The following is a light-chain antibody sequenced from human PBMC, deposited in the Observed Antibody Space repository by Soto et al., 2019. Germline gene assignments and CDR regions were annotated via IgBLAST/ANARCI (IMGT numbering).Light chain of an antibody. J-gene: IGKJ1*01. CDR2: GAS. Sequence: EIVMTHSPATLSVSPGERATLSCKASQSVSSNLAWYQQKPGQAPRLLIYGASTRAIGIPARFSGSRSGTEFTLTISSLQSEDFAVYYCQQYDNWPRTFGQGTKVEIK. V-gene: IGKV3-15*01. CDR1: QSVSSN. CDR3: QQYDNWPRT.